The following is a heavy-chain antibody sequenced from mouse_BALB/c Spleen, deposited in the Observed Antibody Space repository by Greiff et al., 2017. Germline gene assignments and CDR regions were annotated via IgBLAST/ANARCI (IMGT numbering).Heavy chain of an antibody. CDR1: GYTFTDYA. CDR2: ISTYYGDA. J-gene: IGHJ2*01. CDR3: ARSGDYDDFDY. D-gene: IGHD2-4*01. V-gene: IGHV1S137*01. Sequence: QVHVKQSGAELVRPGVSVKISCKGSGYTFTDYAMHWVKQSHAKSLEWIGVISTYYGDASYNQKFKGKATMTVDKSSSTAYMELARLTSEDSAIYYCARSGDYDDFDYWGQGTTLTVSS.